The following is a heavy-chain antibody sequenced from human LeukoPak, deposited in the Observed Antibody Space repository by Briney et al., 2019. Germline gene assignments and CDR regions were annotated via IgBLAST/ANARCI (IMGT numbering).Heavy chain of an antibody. D-gene: IGHD6-19*01. CDR2: ISYDGSNK. Sequence: GGSLRLSCAASGFTFSSYEMNWVRQAPGKGLEWVAVISYDGSNKYYADSVKGRFTISRDNSKNTLYLQMNSLRAEDTAVYYCARGDPYSSEKYALDYWGQGTLVTVSS. CDR1: GFTFSSYE. J-gene: IGHJ4*02. CDR3: ARGDPYSSEKYALDY. V-gene: IGHV3-30*04.